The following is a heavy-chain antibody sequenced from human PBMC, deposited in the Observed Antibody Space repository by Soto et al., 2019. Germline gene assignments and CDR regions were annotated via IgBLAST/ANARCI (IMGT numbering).Heavy chain of an antibody. D-gene: IGHD4-4*01. Sequence: GGSLRLSCTTSGLAFSTYWMAWVRQAPGKGLEWVGNTKPDETETYYADSVEGRFTISRDNAKSSLYLQMDSLRVEDTAVYYCATIGDVTFHYWGQGTLVTVSS. CDR2: TKPDETET. V-gene: IGHV3-7*02. J-gene: IGHJ4*02. CDR1: GLAFSTYW. CDR3: ATIGDVTFHY.